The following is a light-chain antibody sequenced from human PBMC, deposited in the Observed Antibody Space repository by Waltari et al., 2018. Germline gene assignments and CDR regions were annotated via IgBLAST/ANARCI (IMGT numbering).Light chain of an antibody. V-gene: IGKV4-1*01. CDR2: WAS. CDR3: QQYYSTPGFT. CDR1: QSVLYSSNNKNY. Sequence: DIVMTQSPDSLAVSLGERATINCKSSQSVLYSSNNKNYLAWYQQKPGQPPKLLIYWASTRESGVPDRFSGSGSGTDFTLTINSLQAEDVAVYYCQQYYSTPGFTFGPGTKVDIK. J-gene: IGKJ3*01.